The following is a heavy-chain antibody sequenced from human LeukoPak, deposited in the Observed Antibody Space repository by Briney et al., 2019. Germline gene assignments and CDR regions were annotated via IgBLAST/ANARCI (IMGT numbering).Heavy chain of an antibody. D-gene: IGHD1-26*01. CDR3: VRAHVGAGLAFDI. Sequence: GGSLRLSCAASGFSFSSYDMHWVHQAAGKGLEWVSAISIAGDTYYPDSVKGRFTISRENAKNSFYLQMNSLTAGDTAVYYCVRAHVGAGLAFDIWGQGTMVTVSS. J-gene: IGHJ3*02. CDR1: GFSFSSYD. CDR2: ISIAGDT. V-gene: IGHV3-13*01.